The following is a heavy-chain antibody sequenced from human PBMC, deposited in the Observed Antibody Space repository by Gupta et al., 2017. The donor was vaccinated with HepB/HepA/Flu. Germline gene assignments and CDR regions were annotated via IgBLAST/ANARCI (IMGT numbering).Heavy chain of an antibody. CDR2: TKPSGVGT. Sequence: QVRLVQSGAEVKKPGASVKVSCKASGYPFTSYYMHWVRQARGQGLEWMGITKPSGVGTTYAQKFQGRVSMTSDTSTSTVYMELSSLRSEETAVYYCARASPSQLLGNHWFDPWGQGTLVTVSS. CDR1: GYPFTSYY. CDR3: ARASPSQLLGNHWFDP. V-gene: IGHV1-46*01. D-gene: IGHD1-26*01. J-gene: IGHJ5*02.